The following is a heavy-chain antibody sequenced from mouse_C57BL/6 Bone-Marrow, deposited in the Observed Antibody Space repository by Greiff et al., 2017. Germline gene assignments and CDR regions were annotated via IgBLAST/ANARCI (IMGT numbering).Heavy chain of an antibody. Sequence: EVQLQQSGGGLVKPGGSLKLSCAASGFTFSSYAMSWVRQTPEKRLEWVATLSDGGSYTYYPDNVKGRFTIARDNAKNNLDLQMRHLKSEDTAMYDCARDGYYAMDYWGQGTSVTVSS. CDR2: LSDGGSYT. J-gene: IGHJ4*01. CDR1: GFTFSSYA. V-gene: IGHV5-4*01. CDR3: ARDGYYAMDY.